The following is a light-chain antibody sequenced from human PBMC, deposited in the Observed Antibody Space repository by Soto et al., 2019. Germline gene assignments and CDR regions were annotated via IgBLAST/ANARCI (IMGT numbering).Light chain of an antibody. Sequence: EIVLTQSPGTLSLSPGERATLSCRASQSVSSKNLAWYQQKPGQAPRLLIFATSTRASGIPDRFSGRGSGTEFTLTISSLQSEDFAVYYCQQYGSSGTFGQGTKVDIK. CDR1: QSVSSKN. V-gene: IGKV3-20*01. CDR3: QQYGSSGT. J-gene: IGKJ1*01. CDR2: ATS.